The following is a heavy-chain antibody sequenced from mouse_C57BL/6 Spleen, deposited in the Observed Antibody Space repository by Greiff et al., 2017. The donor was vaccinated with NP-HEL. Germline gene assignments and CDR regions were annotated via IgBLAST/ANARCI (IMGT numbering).Heavy chain of an antibody. D-gene: IGHD1-1*01. CDR3: ARYGSSYRYFDV. V-gene: IGHV7-3*01. CDR2: IRNKADGYTT. Sequence: EVQGVESGGGLVQPGGSLSLSCAASGFTFTDYYMSWVRQPPGKALEWLGFIRNKADGYTTAYSASVKGRFTISRDNSQSILYLQMNALGAEDSATYYCARYGSSYRYFDVWGTGTTVTVSS. CDR1: GFTFTDYY. J-gene: IGHJ1*03.